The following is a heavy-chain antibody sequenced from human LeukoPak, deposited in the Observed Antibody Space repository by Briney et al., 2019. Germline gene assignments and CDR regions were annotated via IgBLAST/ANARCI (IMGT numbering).Heavy chain of an antibody. CDR2: IYPGYSQT. CDR3: ARSSVNWFDP. V-gene: IGHV5-51*01. D-gene: IGHD3-3*01. J-gene: IGHJ5*02. CDR1: GYSFANYW. Sequence: GESLKISCKGSGYSFANYWIGWVRQMPGKGLEWMGIIYPGYSQTRYSPSFQGQVTISADKFISTAYLQWSSLKASDTAIYYCARSSVNWFDPWGQGTLVTVSS.